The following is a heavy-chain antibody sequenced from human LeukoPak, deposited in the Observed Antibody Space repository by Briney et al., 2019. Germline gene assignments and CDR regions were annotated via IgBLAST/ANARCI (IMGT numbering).Heavy chain of an antibody. CDR1: GFTVSSNY. CDR2: IYSGGST. V-gene: IGHV3-53*01. D-gene: IGHD5-18*01. CDR3: ASSTGIQFTTAFDY. J-gene: IGHJ4*02. Sequence: PGGSLRLSCAASGFTVSSNYMSWVRQAPGKGLKWVSVIYSGGSTYYADSVKGRFTISRDNSKNTLYLQMNSLRAEDTAVYYCASSTGIQFTTAFDYWGQGTLVTVSS.